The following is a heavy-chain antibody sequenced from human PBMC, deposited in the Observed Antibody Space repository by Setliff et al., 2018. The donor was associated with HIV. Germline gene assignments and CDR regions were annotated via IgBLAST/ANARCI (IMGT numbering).Heavy chain of an antibody. CDR2: MYHSGST. J-gene: IGHJ4*02. V-gene: IGHV4-31*03. Sequence: SETLSLTCSVSGVSIATDGYYWSWIRHYPGKGLEWIGCMYHSGSTYYNASLASRLIMSLDPSKNQFSLKLNSMTAADTAMHYCAGGRYFRDIRDSRFDFWGQGMLVTVSS. CDR1: GVSIATDGYY. CDR3: AGGRYFRDIRDSRFDF. D-gene: IGHD3-9*01.